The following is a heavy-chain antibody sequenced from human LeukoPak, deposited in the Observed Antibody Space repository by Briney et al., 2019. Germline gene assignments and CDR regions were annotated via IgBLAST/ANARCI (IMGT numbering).Heavy chain of an antibody. V-gene: IGHV4-34*01. D-gene: IGHD5-24*01. CDR2: INHSGST. CDR3: ARIEMARRGYFDY. Sequence: PSEILSLTCAVYGGSFSGYYWSWIRQPPGKGLEWIGEINHSGSTNYDPSLKSRVTISVDTSKNQFSLKLTSVTAADTAVYYCARIEMARRGYFDYWGQGTLVTVSS. CDR1: GGSFSGYY. J-gene: IGHJ4*02.